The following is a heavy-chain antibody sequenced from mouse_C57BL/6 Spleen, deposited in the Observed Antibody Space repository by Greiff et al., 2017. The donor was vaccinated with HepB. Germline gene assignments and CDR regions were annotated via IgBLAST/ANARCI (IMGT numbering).Heavy chain of an antibody. Sequence: DVMLVESGGGLVKPGGSLKLSCAASGFTFSSYAMSWVRQTPEKRLEWVATISDGGSYTYYPDNVKGRFTISRDNAKNNLYLQMSHLKSEDTAMYYCARDAITTVVATYWYFDVWGTGTTVTVSS. CDR1: GFTFSSYA. D-gene: IGHD1-1*01. CDR3: ARDAITTVVATYWYFDV. V-gene: IGHV5-4*01. CDR2: ISDGGSYT. J-gene: IGHJ1*03.